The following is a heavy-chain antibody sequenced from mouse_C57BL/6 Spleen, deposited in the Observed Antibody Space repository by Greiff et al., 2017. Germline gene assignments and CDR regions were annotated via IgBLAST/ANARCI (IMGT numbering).Heavy chain of an antibody. Sequence: VQLQQSGAELVMPGASVKLSCKASGYTFTSYWMHWVKQRPGQGLEWIGEIDPSDSYTNYNQKFKGKSTLTVDKSSSTAYMQLSSLTSEDSAVYYCARRGFTTVVANYAMDYWGQGTSVTVSS. CDR2: IDPSDSYT. V-gene: IGHV1-69*01. J-gene: IGHJ4*01. D-gene: IGHD1-1*01. CDR3: ARRGFTTVVANYAMDY. CDR1: GYTFTSYW.